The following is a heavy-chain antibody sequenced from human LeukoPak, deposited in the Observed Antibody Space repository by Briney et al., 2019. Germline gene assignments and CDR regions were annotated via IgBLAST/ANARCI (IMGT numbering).Heavy chain of an antibody. V-gene: IGHV3-30*18. CDR1: GFTFSSYG. J-gene: IGHJ3*02. Sequence: GGSLRLSCAASGFTFSSYGMHWVRQAPGKGLEWVAVISYDGSNKYYADSVKGRFTISRDNSKNTLYLQMNSLRAEDTAVYYCAKRRWYPDWADAFDIWGQGTMVTVSS. D-gene: IGHD2-15*01. CDR3: AKRRWYPDWADAFDI. CDR2: ISYDGSNK.